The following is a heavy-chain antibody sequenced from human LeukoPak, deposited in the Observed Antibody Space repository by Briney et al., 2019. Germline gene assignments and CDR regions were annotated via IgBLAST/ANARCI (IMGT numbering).Heavy chain of an antibody. CDR3: AEGPYYDILTGYSSDAFHI. V-gene: IGHV3-48*01. CDR2: ISSSSSTI. D-gene: IGHD3-9*01. CDR1: GFTFSSYS. J-gene: IGHJ3*02. Sequence: GGSLRLSCAASGFTFSSYSMNWVRQAPGKGLAWVSYISSSSSTIYYADSVKGRFTISRDNAKNSLYLQMNSLRAEDTAVYYCAEGPYYDILTGYSSDAFHIWGQGTVVTVSS.